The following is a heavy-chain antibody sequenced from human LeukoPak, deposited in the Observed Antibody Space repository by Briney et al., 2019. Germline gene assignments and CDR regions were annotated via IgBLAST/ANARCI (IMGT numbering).Heavy chain of an antibody. V-gene: IGHV4-59*01. Sequence: SETLSLTCTVSGGSISSYYWSWIRQPPGKGLEWIGYIYYSGSTNYNPSLKSRVTISVDTSKNQFSLKLSSVTAADTAVYYCASAMVATLGGMDAWGQGTTVTVSS. J-gene: IGHJ6*02. CDR2: IYYSGST. CDR3: ASAMVATLGGMDA. CDR1: GGSISSYY. D-gene: IGHD5-12*01.